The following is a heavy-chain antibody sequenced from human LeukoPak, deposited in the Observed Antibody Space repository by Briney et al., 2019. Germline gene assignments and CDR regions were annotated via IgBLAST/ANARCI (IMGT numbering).Heavy chain of an antibody. V-gene: IGHV3-53*01. CDR3: ARDGFSSSWGLAY. J-gene: IGHJ4*02. Sequence: GGSLRLSCAASGFTVSGNYMSWVRQAPGKGLEWVSVIYSGGSTYYADSVKGRFTISRDNSKNTLYLQMNSLRVEDTAVYYCARDGFSSSWGLAYWGQGTLVTVSS. CDR2: IYSGGST. CDR1: GFTVSGNY. D-gene: IGHD6-13*01.